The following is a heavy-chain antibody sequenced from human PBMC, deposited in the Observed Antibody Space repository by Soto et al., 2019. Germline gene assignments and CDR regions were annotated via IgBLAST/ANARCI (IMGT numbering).Heavy chain of an antibody. Sequence: XGSLRLSFAASGFRFSNYAMSWVGQAPGKGLEWVSLISATGGGTYYADSVKGRFTISRDNSHNTLYLQVHSLTAEDTAVYYCAKDSRAAGNSAFYFDFWGQGAQVTVSS. J-gene: IGHJ4*02. CDR3: AKDSRAAGNSAFYFDF. CDR2: ISATGGGT. V-gene: IGHV3-23*01. CDR1: GFRFSNYA. D-gene: IGHD6-25*01.